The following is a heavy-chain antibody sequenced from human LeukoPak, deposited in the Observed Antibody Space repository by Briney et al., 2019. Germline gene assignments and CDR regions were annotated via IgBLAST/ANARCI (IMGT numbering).Heavy chain of an antibody. J-gene: IGHJ2*01. V-gene: IGHV4-59*01. D-gene: IGHD6-19*01. CDR1: GGSFSDYY. CDR2: IFYSGST. Sequence: SETLSLTCAVYGGSFSDYYWSWIRQPPGKGLEWIAYIFYSGSTNYNPSLKNRVTISADTSKNQFSLKLSSVTAADTAVYYCARVGYSSGWSHFDLWGRGTLVTVSS. CDR3: ARVGYSSGWSHFDL.